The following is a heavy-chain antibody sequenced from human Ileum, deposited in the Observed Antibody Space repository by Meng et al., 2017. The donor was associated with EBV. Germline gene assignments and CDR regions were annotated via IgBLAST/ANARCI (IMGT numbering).Heavy chain of an antibody. CDR3: ARDGYSSGSD. D-gene: IGHD6-19*01. V-gene: IGHV4-39*07. Sequence: QLQLQESGPGLVKPSETLSLTCTFSGGSSRRISDYWGWIRQPPGKGLEWIGSIYYSGSAYYNPSLKSRVTISLDTSKNQFSLKLSSVTAADTAVYYCARDGYSSGSDWGQGTLVTVSS. CDR1: GGSSRRISDY. CDR2: IYYSGSA. J-gene: IGHJ4*02.